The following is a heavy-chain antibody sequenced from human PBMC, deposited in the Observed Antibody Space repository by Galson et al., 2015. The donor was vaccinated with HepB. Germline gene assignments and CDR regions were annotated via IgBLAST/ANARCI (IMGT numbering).Heavy chain of an antibody. Sequence: SVKVSCKASGYIFTGYYIHWVRQAPGQGLEWMGRINPKSGGTNYAQKFQGRVTMTRDTSISTAYMELNTMNFDDTAVYYCASPYSSGRQGLEFWGQGTLVTVSS. D-gene: IGHD6-19*01. CDR1: GYIFTGYY. J-gene: IGHJ4*02. V-gene: IGHV1-2*06. CDR2: INPKSGGT. CDR3: ASPYSSGRQGLEF.